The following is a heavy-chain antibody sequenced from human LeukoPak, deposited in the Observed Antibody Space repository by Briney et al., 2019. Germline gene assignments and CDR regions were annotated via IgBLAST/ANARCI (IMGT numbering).Heavy chain of an antibody. D-gene: IGHD1-26*01. V-gene: IGHV4-39*01. J-gene: IGHJ4*02. CDR2: IHHTGST. Sequence: SETLSLTCSVSGGSISISDYYWGWIRQPPGKGLEWIGTIHHTGSTYYNPSLRSRVTVSVDTPNNQFSLKVTSVTAADTAIYYCARHPSGSSFDYWGQGTLVAVSS. CDR1: GGSISISDYY. CDR3: ARHPSGSSFDY.